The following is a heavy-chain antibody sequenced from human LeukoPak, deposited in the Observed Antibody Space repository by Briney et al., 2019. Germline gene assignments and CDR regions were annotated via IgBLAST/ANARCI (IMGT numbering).Heavy chain of an antibody. D-gene: IGHD3-22*01. CDR3: AKESYYYDSSGYQNYFDY. Sequence: GGSLRLSCAASGFTFSSYAMHWVRQAPGKGLEWVAVISYDGSNKYYADSVKGRFTISRDNSKNTLYLQMNSLRAEDTAVYYCAKESYYYDSSGYQNYFDYWGQGTLVTVSS. CDR1: GFTFSSYA. CDR2: ISYDGSNK. J-gene: IGHJ4*02. V-gene: IGHV3-30*04.